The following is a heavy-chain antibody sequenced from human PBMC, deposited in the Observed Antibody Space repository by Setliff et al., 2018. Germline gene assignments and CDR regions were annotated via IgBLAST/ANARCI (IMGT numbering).Heavy chain of an antibody. Sequence: SETLSLTCTVSGGSLSNNVWGWIRQSPGKGLEWIGSLYYRGDTYYNPSLKSRVTMSVDMSKNQFSLKLSSVTAADTAVYSCARYVGIRGRGYNYYYYYMDVWGKGTTVTVSS. CDR3: ARYVGIRGRGYNYYYYYMDV. CDR2: LYYRGDT. J-gene: IGHJ6*03. CDR1: GGSLSNNV. D-gene: IGHD3-10*01. V-gene: IGHV4-39*01.